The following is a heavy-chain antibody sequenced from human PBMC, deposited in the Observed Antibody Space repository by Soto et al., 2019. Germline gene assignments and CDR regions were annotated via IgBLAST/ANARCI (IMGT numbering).Heavy chain of an antibody. D-gene: IGHD2-2*01. CDR2: INPNSGGT. J-gene: IGHJ4*02. CDR3: ANDIIVIPGAKGLDY. V-gene: IGHV1-2*04. CDR1: GYTFTGYY. Sequence: ASVKVSCKASGYTFTGYYMHWVRQAPGQGLEWMGWINPNSGGTNYAQKFQGWVTMTRDTSISTAYVELSSLRSEDTAVYYCANDIIVIPGAKGLDYWSQGALVTVS.